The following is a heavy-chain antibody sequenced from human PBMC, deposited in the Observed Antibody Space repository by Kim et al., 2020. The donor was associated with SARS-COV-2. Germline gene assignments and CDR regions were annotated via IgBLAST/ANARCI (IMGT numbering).Heavy chain of an antibody. CDR2: T. D-gene: IGHD1-1*01. Sequence: TAYADSVKGRFTVSRDNAKTTLYLQMNRLRADDTAVYYCTRAKVATNAFDSWGQGILVTVSS. J-gene: IGHJ4*02. CDR3: TRAKVATNAFDS. V-gene: IGHV3-74*03.